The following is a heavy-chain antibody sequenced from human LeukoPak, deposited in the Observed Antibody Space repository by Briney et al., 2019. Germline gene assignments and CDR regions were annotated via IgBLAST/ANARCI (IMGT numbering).Heavy chain of an antibody. CDR1: GYTFTSYA. J-gene: IGHJ4*02. V-gene: IGHV7-4-1*02. Sequence: EASVKVSCKASGYTFTSYAMNWVRQAPGQGLEWMGWINTNTGNPTYAQGFTGRFVFSLDTSVSTAYLQISSLKAEDTAVYYCARAAEGYYDFWSGYYMGGDLDYWGQGTLVTVSS. CDR2: INTNTGNP. D-gene: IGHD3-3*01. CDR3: ARAAEGYYDFWSGYYMGGDLDY.